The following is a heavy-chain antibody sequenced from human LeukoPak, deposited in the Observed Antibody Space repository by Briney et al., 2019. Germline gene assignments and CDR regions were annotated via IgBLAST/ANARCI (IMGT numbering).Heavy chain of an antibody. CDR3: AKDFPGGGTVG. V-gene: IGHV3-43*01. CDR2: ITWDGGTT. J-gene: IGHJ4*02. CDR1: GFTFDDYT. D-gene: IGHD3/OR15-3a*01. Sequence: GGSLRLSCEASGFTFDDYTMHWVRQAPGKGLEWVSLITWDGGTTHYADSVKGRFTVSRDISKNTLYLQMNSLRGEDTAVYYCAKDFPGGGTVGWGQGTRVIVSS.